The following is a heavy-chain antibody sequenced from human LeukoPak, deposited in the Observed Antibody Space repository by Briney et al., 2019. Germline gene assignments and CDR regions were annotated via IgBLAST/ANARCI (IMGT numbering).Heavy chain of an antibody. D-gene: IGHD4-17*01. CDR2: IVVGSGNT. CDR3: AAADYGDHQRYFDL. Sequence: ASVKVSCKASGFTFTSSAMQWVRQARGQRLEWIGWIVVGSGNTNYAQKFQEGVTITRDMSTSTAYMELSSLRSEDTAVYYCAAADYGDHQRYFDLWGRGTLVTVSS. J-gene: IGHJ2*01. V-gene: IGHV1-58*02. CDR1: GFTFTSSA.